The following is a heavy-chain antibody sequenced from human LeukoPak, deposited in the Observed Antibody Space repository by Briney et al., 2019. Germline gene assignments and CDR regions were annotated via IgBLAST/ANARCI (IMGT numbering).Heavy chain of an antibody. CDR2: IYTSGYT. Sequence: SETLSLTCTVSGGSISSHYWSWVRQPPGKGLEWIGYIYTSGYTNYNPSLRSRITISLDTSKNQFSLRLSSVTAADTAVYFCASSVIAARTALDIWGQGTMVTVSS. CDR1: GGSISSHY. V-gene: IGHV4-4*09. CDR3: ASSVIAARTALDI. D-gene: IGHD6-6*01. J-gene: IGHJ3*02.